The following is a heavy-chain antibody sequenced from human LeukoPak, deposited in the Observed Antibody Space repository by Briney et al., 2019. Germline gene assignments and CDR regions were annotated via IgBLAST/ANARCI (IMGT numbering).Heavy chain of an antibody. V-gene: IGHV3-73*01. CDR3: LIGGNYYGY. Sequence: PGGSLRLSCAASGFTFSGSPIHWVRQASGKGLEWVGRIRSKGNNDATSYAASVKGRFTISRDDSENTAYLQMHSLKTEDTAVYYCLIGGNYYGYWGQGTLVTVSS. J-gene: IGHJ4*02. CDR2: IRSKGNNDAT. CDR1: GFTFSGSP. D-gene: IGHD1-26*01.